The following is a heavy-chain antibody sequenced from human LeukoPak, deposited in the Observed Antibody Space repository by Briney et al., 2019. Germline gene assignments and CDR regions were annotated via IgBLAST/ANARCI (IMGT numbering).Heavy chain of an antibody. CDR3: AKIAAARFYFDY. D-gene: IGHD6-13*01. CDR1: GFTFSSYG. V-gene: IGHV3-30*02. Sequence: GGSLRLSCAASGFTFSSYGMRWVRQAPGKGLEWVAFIRYDGSNKYYADSVKGRFTISRDNSKNTLYLQMNSLRAEDTAVYYCAKIAAARFYFDYWGQGTLVTVSS. J-gene: IGHJ4*02. CDR2: IRYDGSNK.